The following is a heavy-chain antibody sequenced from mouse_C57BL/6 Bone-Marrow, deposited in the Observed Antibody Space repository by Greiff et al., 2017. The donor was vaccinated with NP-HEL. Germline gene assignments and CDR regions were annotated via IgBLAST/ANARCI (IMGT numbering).Heavy chain of an antibody. CDR2: IDPSDSYT. CDR3: ARGDTLRNWYFDV. Sequence: QVQLQQPGAELVRPGTSVKLSCKASGYTFTSYWMHWVKQRPGQGLEWIGVIDPSDSYTNYNQKFKGKATLTVDTSSSTAYMQLSSLTSEDSAVYYCARGDTLRNWYFDVWGTGTTVTVSS. CDR1: GYTFTSYW. D-gene: IGHD1-1*01. J-gene: IGHJ1*03. V-gene: IGHV1-59*01.